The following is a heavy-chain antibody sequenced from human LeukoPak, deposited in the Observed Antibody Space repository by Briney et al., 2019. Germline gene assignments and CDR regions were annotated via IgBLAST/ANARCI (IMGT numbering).Heavy chain of an antibody. CDR2: IYTSGST. CDR1: GGSISSYY. D-gene: IGHD2-15*01. J-gene: IGHJ4*02. V-gene: IGHV4-4*07. CDR3: ARDALYCSGGSCYFDY. Sequence: PSETLSLTCTASGGSISSYYWSWIRQPAGKGLEWIGRIYTSGSTNYNPSLKNRVTMSVDTSKNQFSLKLSSVTAADTAVYYCARDALYCSGGSCYFDYWGQGTLVTVSS.